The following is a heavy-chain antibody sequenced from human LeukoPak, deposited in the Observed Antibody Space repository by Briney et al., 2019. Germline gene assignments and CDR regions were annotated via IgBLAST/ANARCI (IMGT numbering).Heavy chain of an antibody. Sequence: GGSLRLSCAASGFTFSSYAMHWVRQAPGKGLEWVAVISYDGSNKYYADSVKGRFTISRDNSKNTLYLQMNSLRAEDTAVYYRARGLTWIQPFDYWGQGTLVTVSS. V-gene: IGHV3-30-3*01. CDR3: ARGLTWIQPFDY. J-gene: IGHJ4*02. CDR1: GFTFSSYA. CDR2: ISYDGSNK. D-gene: IGHD5-18*01.